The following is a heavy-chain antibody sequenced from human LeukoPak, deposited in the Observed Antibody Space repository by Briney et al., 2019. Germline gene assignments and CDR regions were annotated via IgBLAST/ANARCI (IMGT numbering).Heavy chain of an antibody. CDR1: GFTFSTYG. D-gene: IGHD4-17*01. J-gene: IGHJ4*02. CDR3: AKDAYGDYAGTFDY. V-gene: IGHV3-30*02. Sequence: GRSLRLSCAASGFTFSTYGMHWVRQAPGKGLEWVAFIRYDGSNKYYADSVKGRFTISRDNSKNTLYLQMNSLRAEDTAVYYCAKDAYGDYAGTFDYWGQGTLVTVSS. CDR2: IRYDGSNK.